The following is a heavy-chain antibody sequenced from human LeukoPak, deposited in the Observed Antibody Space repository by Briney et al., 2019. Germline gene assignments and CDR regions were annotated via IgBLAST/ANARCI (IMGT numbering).Heavy chain of an antibody. D-gene: IGHD3-3*01. J-gene: IGHJ5*02. CDR1: GVSISSGGYY. V-gene: IGHV4-31*03. Sequence: SQTLSLTCTVSGVSISSGGYYWRWIRQHPGKGLEWIGYIYYSGSTYYNPSLKSRVTISVDKSNNQFSLKLSSVTAADTAVYYCARGIKYDFWSGSSDENWFDPWGQGTLVTVSS. CDR2: IYYSGST. CDR3: ARGIKYDFWSGSSDENWFDP.